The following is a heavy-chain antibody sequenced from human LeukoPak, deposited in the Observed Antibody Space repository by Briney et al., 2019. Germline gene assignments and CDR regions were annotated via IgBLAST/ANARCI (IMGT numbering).Heavy chain of an antibody. CDR3: ARGGSSSGRIDY. CDR1: GGSISSYY. D-gene: IGHD6-6*01. Sequence: SETLSLTCTVSGGSISSYYWSWIRQPPGKGLEWIGYIYYSGSTNYNPSLKSRVTISVDTSKNQFSLKLSSVTAADTAVYYCARGGSSSGRIDYWGQGTLVTVSS. J-gene: IGHJ4*02. V-gene: IGHV4-59*01. CDR2: IYYSGST.